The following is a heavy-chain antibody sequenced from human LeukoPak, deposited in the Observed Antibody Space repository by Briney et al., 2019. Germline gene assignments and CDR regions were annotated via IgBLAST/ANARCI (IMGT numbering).Heavy chain of an antibody. J-gene: IGHJ4*02. CDR2: VHVTRGT. D-gene: IGHD4-11*01. Sequence: SEALSLTCSVSGGSISSHYWSWIRQPAGKGLEWIGRVHVTRGTNYNPSLKSRVTMSVDTSKSQFSLRLSSVTAADMAVYYCARDSNYYPGIDYWGQGTLVTVSS. CDR3: ARDSNYYPGIDY. CDR1: GGSISSHY. V-gene: IGHV4-4*07.